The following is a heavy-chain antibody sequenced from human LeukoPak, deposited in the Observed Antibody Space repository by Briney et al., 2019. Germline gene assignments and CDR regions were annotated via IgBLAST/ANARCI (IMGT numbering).Heavy chain of an antibody. CDR2: INQSGGT. Sequence: SETLSLTCAVFGGSFSGYYWSWLRQPPGKGLEWIGEINQSGGTNHNPSLKSRVIISIDTSKNQFSLKLSSVTAADTAVYYCAINDGSGSYFKSDYWGKGTLVTVSS. CDR3: AINDGSGSYFKSDY. D-gene: IGHD3-10*01. V-gene: IGHV4-34*01. CDR1: GGSFSGYY. J-gene: IGHJ4*02.